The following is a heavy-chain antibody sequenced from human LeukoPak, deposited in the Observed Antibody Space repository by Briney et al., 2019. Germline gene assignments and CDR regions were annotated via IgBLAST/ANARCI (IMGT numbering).Heavy chain of an antibody. CDR3: AKGGWLQYSFGY. CDR2: ISGSGGST. CDR1: GFTFSSYA. Sequence: GESLRLSCAASGFTFSSYAMSWVRQAPGKGREWVSTISGSGGSTYYADSVKGRFTISRDNSKNTLYLEMNSLRGEDTAVYYCAKGGWLQYSFGYWGQGALVTVSS. J-gene: IGHJ4*02. D-gene: IGHD5-24*01. V-gene: IGHV3-23*01.